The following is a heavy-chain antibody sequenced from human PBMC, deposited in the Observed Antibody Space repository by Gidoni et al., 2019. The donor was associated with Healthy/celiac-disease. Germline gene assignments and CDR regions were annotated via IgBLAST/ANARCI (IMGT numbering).Heavy chain of an antibody. J-gene: IGHJ4*02. CDR1: GGSISSGGYS. V-gene: IGHV4-30-2*01. D-gene: IGHD3-16*01. CDR2: IYHSGST. Sequence: LQLQESGSGLVKPSQTMSLTCAVAGGSISSGGYSWSWIRQPPGKGLEWIGYIYHSGSTYYHPSLKSRVTISVDRSKNQFSLKLSSVTAADTAVYYCARGTGDPSPFDYWGQGTLVTVSS. CDR3: ARGTGDPSPFDY.